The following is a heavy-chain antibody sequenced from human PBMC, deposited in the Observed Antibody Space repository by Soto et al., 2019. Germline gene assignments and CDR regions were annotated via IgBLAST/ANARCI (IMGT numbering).Heavy chain of an antibody. CDR3: ARGGLEPFDY. J-gene: IGHJ4*02. D-gene: IGHD1-1*01. CDR2: INDYGTTI. CDR1: GFNLGSYW. Sequence: EVQLVESGGGLVQPGGSLRISCAASGFNLGSYWMHWVRQAPGKGLVWVSRINDYGTTINYAESVEGRFTISRDDAKSEVYLQMNILRAEDTAVYYCARGGLEPFDYWGEGALVTVSS. V-gene: IGHV3-74*01.